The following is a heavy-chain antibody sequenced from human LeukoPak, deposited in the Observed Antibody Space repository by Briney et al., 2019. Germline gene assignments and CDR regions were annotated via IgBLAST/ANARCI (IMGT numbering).Heavy chain of an antibody. CDR2: IYTSGST. D-gene: IGHD3-22*01. V-gene: IGHV4-61*02. CDR3: ARAAITMIIYYLDY. CDR1: GGSISSGSYY. Sequence: SQTLSLTCTVSGGSISSGSYYWSWIRQPAGKGLEWIGRIYTSGSTNYNPSLKSRVTISVDTSKNQFSLKLSSVTAADTAVYYCARAAITMIIYYLDYWGQGTLVTVSS. J-gene: IGHJ4*02.